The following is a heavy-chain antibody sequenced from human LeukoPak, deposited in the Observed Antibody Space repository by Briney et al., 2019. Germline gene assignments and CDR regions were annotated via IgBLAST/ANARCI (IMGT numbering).Heavy chain of an antibody. V-gene: IGHV1-46*01. Sequence: RASVKVSCKASGYTFTSYYMHWVRQAPGQGLEWMGIINPSGGSTSYAQKFQGRVTITADESTSTAYMELSSLRSEDTAVYYCARDYYGSGNAFDIWGQGTMVTVSS. D-gene: IGHD3-10*01. CDR2: INPSGGST. CDR3: ARDYYGSGNAFDI. J-gene: IGHJ3*02. CDR1: GYTFTSYY.